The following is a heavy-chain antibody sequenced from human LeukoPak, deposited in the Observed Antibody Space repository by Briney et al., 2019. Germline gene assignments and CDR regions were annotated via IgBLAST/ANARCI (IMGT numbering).Heavy chain of an antibody. V-gene: IGHV3-66*01. CDR1: GLAVSRNY. Sequence: GGSLRLSCAASGLAVSRNYMSWVRQAPGKGLEWVSIIYSDGSTYYADSVKDRFTISRDNSKNTLYLQMNSLRVEDTAVYYCAKVAKYYYGPETYYFFEQWGQGTPVTASS. CDR2: IYSDGST. D-gene: IGHD3-10*01. J-gene: IGHJ4*02. CDR3: AKVAKYYYGPETYYFFEQ.